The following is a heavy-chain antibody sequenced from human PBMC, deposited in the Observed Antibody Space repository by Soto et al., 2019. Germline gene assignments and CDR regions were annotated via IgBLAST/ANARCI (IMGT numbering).Heavy chain of an antibody. CDR1: AFTFSNYG. V-gene: IGHV3-48*01. CDR2: ISYSSNTI. Sequence: EVQVVESGGGLVQPGGSLRLSCAASAFTFSNYGMNWVRQAPGKGLEWVSHISYSSNTIYYADSVKGRFTISRDNAKNSLFLKMNSLRTEDTAVYYCTRAESSSWYPAFDIWGLGTMVPGSS. J-gene: IGHJ3*02. D-gene: IGHD6-13*01. CDR3: TRAESSSWYPAFDI.